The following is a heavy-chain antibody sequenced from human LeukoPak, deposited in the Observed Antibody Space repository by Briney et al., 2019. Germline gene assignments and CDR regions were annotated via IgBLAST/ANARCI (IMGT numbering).Heavy chain of an antibody. J-gene: IGHJ4*02. V-gene: IGHV4-59*01. Sequence: PSETLPLTCTVSGGSISWYYWSWIRQPPGKGLEWIGYIYYTGSTNYNPSLKSRVTISVDTPRDDFSLKLTSVTAADTAVYYCASFSGTSRFEYWGQGILVTVSS. CDR2: IYYTGST. CDR1: GGSISWYY. D-gene: IGHD1-26*01. CDR3: ASFSGTSRFEY.